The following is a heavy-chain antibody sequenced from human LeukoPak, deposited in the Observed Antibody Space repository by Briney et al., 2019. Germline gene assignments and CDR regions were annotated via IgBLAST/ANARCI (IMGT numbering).Heavy chain of an antibody. Sequence: PGGSLRLSCAASIFPLSSYGVQWVRQAPGRGVEWVAVISYDRSKKYYADSEKGRFTISRDNSKNTLYLQMNSLRAEDTAVYYCAREGPGYSSGLDYWGQGTLVTVSS. CDR1: IFPLSSYG. D-gene: IGHD6-19*01. V-gene: IGHV3-30*03. J-gene: IGHJ4*02. CDR3: AREGPGYSSGLDY. CDR2: ISYDRSKK.